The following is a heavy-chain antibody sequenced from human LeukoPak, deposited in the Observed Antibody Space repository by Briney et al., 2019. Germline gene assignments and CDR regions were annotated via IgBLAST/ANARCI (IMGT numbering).Heavy chain of an antibody. V-gene: IGHV4-59*01. D-gene: IGHD5-18*01. CDR2: IYYSGST. J-gene: IGHJ4*02. CDR1: GGSISSYY. CDR3: ARGGTSLVDTAMYY. Sequence: PSETLSLTCTVSGGSISSYYWSWIRQPPGKGLEWIGYIYYSGSTNYNPSLKSRVTISVDTSKNQFSLKLSSVTAADTAVYYCARGGTSLVDTAMYYWGQGTLVTVSS.